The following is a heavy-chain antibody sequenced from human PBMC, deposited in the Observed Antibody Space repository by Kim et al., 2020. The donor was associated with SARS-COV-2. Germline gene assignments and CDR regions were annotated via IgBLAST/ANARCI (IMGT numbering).Heavy chain of an antibody. V-gene: IGHV3-30*02. CDR1: GFRFSNYN. Sequence: GGSLRLSCVASGFRFSNYNMHWVRQSPGKGLEWVSFISFDGRNQYYVDSVRGRFTISRDNSRNTLFLLMDSLRPEDTAVYFCAKGSYDFSYSYYGFDHFQYWGQGTLVTVSS. D-gene: IGHD3-10*01. CDR2: ISFDGRNQ. J-gene: IGHJ4*02. CDR3: AKGSYDFSYSYYGFDHFQY.